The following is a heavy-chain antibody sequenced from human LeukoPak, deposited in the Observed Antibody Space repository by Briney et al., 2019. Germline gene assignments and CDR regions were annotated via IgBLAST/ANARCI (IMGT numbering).Heavy chain of an antibody. CDR3: AREGPDDYGDHTNDAFDI. J-gene: IGHJ3*02. D-gene: IGHD4-17*01. V-gene: IGHV4-59*01. CDR1: GGSISSYY. CDR2: IYYSGST. Sequence: SETLSLTCTVSGGSISSYYWSWIRQPPGKGLEWIGYIYYSGSTNYNPSLKSRVTISVDTSKNQFSLKLSSVTAADTAVYYCAREGPDDYGDHTNDAFDIWGQGTMVTVSS.